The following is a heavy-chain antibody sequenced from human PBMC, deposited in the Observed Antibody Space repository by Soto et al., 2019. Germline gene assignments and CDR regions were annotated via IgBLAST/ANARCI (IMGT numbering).Heavy chain of an antibody. D-gene: IGHD2-15*01. CDR3: AKGYSEPTAFDY. CDR2: ISGSGGST. J-gene: IGHJ4*02. Sequence: EVQLLESGVGLVKPGGSLRLSCAASGFTFSSYAMSWVRQAPGKGLEWVSAISGSGGSTYYADSVKGRFTISRDNSKNTLYLQMNSLRAVDTAVYYCAKGYSEPTAFDYWAQGTLVIVSS. V-gene: IGHV3-23*01. CDR1: GFTFSSYA.